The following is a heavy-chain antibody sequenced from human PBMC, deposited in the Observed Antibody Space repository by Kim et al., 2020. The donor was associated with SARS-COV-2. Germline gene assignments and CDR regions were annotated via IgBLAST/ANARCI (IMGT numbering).Heavy chain of an antibody. CDR2: IGGGDT. CDR3: AKDAFNGNGVYDAFDV. D-gene: IGHD2-8*01. Sequence: GGSLRLSCVTSGFTFRVYAMSWVRQAPGKALEWVSSIGGGDTYYADSVKGRFIMSRDDSRSTVYLQMNGLRAEDSAIYFCAKDAFNGNGVYDAFDVWGRG. CDR1: GFTFRVYA. V-gene: IGHV3-23*01. J-gene: IGHJ3*01.